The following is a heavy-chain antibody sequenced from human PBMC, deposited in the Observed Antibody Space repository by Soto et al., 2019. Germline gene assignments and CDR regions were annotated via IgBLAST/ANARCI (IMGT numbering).Heavy chain of an antibody. CDR1: GFTFSSYA. CDR3: AKDVVMELFDF. D-gene: IGHD3-22*01. J-gene: IGHJ4*02. CDR2: ISGSGGSN. V-gene: IGHV3-23*01. Sequence: EVQLLESGGGLVQPGGSLRLSCAASGFTFSSYAMSWVRQAPGKGLEWVSAISGSGGSNYYADSVKGRFTISRDNPKNTRYLQMNSLRAEDTAGDDWAKDVVMELFDFWGQGTLVTVSS.